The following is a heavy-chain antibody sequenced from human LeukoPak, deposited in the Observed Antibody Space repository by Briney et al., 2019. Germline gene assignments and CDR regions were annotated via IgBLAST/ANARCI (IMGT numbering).Heavy chain of an antibody. D-gene: IGHD1-7*01. CDR1: GYTFNTYA. CDR2: INTNTGKP. J-gene: IGHJ4*02. CDR3: ARSGADNWNYEFDY. Sequence: ASVKVSCKASGYTFNTYAMNWVRQAPGQGLGWMGWINTNTGKPTSVQGFRGRFDFSLDTSASTAYLHISSLKTEDTAVYYCARSGADNWNYEFDYWGQGTLVTVSS. V-gene: IGHV7-4-1*02.